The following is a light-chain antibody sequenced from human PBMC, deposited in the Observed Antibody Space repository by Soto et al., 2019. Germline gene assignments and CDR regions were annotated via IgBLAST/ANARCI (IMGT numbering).Light chain of an antibody. J-gene: IGKJ5*01. V-gene: IGKV3-20*01. Sequence: EIVLTQSPGTLSLSPGERATLSCRASQSVSSSYLAWYQQKPGQAPRLLIYGASSRATGIPDRFSGSGSGTDFTLTISRLEPEDFAVYYCQQLKNFPLTFGQGTRLEI. CDR2: GAS. CDR1: QSVSSSY. CDR3: QQLKNFPLT.